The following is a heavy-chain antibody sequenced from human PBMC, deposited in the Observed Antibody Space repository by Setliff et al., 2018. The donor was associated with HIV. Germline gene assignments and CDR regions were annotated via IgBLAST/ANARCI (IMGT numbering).Heavy chain of an antibody. Sequence: LSLTCTVSGGSISSASYYWSWIRQPAGKGLEWIGHIYSSGSSKYNPSLKSRVTISEDTSKNQFSLKLSSVTAADTAVYYCAREYYDSSGYPGYFGMDVWGQGTTVTVSS. J-gene: IGHJ6*02. V-gene: IGHV4-61*09. CDR2: IYSSGSS. CDR3: AREYYDSSGYPGYFGMDV. CDR1: GGSISSASYY. D-gene: IGHD3-22*01.